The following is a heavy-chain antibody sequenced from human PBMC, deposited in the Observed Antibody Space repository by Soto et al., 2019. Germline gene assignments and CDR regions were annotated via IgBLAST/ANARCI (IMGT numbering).Heavy chain of an antibody. J-gene: IGHJ6*02. CDR3: ARAGLAYYYYGMDV. Sequence: PSETLSLTCTVSGGSISSGDYYWSWIRQPPGKGLEWIGYIYYSGSTYYNPSLKSRVTISVDTSKNQFSLKLSSVTAADTAVYYCARAGLAYYYYGMDVWGQGTTVTVSS. CDR1: GGSISSGDYY. V-gene: IGHV4-30-4*01. D-gene: IGHD6-6*01. CDR2: IYYSGST.